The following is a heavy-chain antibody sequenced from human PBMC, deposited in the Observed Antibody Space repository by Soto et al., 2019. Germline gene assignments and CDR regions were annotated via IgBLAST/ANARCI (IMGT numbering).Heavy chain of an antibody. V-gene: IGHV4-39*01. CDR1: GGSISSSSYY. CDR3: ARQGRLHASRFDP. J-gene: IGHJ5*02. Sequence: QLQLQESGPGLVKPSETLSLTCTVSGGSISSSSYYWGWIRQPPGKGLEWIGSIYYSGSTYYNPSLKSRVTISVDTSKNQFSLKLSSVTAADTAVYYCARQGRLHASRFDPWGQGTLVTVSS. CDR2: IYYSGST. D-gene: IGHD6-25*01.